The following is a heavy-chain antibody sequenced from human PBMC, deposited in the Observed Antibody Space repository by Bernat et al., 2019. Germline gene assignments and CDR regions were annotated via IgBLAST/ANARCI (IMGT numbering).Heavy chain of an antibody. CDR3: AREFVTIFGVNYYQYGMDV. J-gene: IGHJ6*02. Sequence: EVQLVESGGGLVQPGGSLRLSCAASGFTFSSYRMHWVRQPPGKGLVWVSRINSDGSGTRYADSVKGRFTISRDNAKNTLYLQMNSLRAEDTAVYYCAREFVTIFGVNYYQYGMDVWGQGTTVTVSS. CDR1: GFTFSSYR. D-gene: IGHD3-3*01. CDR2: INSDGSGT. V-gene: IGHV3-74*01.